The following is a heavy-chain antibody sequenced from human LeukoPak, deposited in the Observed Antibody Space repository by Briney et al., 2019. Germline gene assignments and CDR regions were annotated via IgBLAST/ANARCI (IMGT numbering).Heavy chain of an antibody. Sequence: PGGSLRLSCAASGFTFSNFGMHWVRQAPGKGLEWVAIIWYDGSNKYYADSVKGRFTISRDNSKNTLYLQMNSLRVEDTALYYCAAGDASGWYFDYWGQGTLVTVSS. CDR2: IWYDGSNK. V-gene: IGHV3-33*01. J-gene: IGHJ4*02. CDR3: AAGDASGWYFDY. D-gene: IGHD6-19*01. CDR1: GFTFSNFG.